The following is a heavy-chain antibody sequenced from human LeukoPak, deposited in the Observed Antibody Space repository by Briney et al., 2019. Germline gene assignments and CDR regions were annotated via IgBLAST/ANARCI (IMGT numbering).Heavy chain of an antibody. CDR2: TSVYNGNT. CDR3: ARTCSSSSCYMVH. CDR1: GYTFAKFG. Sequence: SVWASCTASGYTFAKFGITWERQAPGQRLEWMGWTSVYNGNTNYAQNLQGRVTLTTDTSTSTAYMELRSLRSDDTALYYCARTCSSSSCYMVHWGQGTLVTVSS. D-gene: IGHD2-2*02. J-gene: IGHJ4*02. V-gene: IGHV1-18*01.